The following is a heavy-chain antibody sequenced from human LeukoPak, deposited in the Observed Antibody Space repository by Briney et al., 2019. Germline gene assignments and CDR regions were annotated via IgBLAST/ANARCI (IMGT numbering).Heavy chain of an antibody. J-gene: IGHJ4*02. Sequence: PGGSLRLSCAASGFTFSSYAMSWVRQAPGKGLEWVSGISGGGTSTYYADSVKGRFTISRDNSKNTLFLQMNSLRAEDTAVYYCAREGPRGNSQFDYWGQGTLVTVSS. D-gene: IGHD2/OR15-2a*01. CDR1: GFTFSSYA. CDR3: AREGPRGNSQFDY. CDR2: ISGGGTST. V-gene: IGHV3-23*01.